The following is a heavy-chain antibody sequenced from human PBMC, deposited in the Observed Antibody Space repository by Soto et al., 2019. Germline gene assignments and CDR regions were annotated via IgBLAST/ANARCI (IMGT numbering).Heavy chain of an antibody. Sequence: QVQLVQSGPEVKKPGASVKVSCKSSGYTFTSSGINWVRQAPGQGLEWMGWIDTYNGNTDYAQNLQGRVTKSTDTSTRTTYMDMRSLRSDDTAVYYCARHHSSLSSTIFRVVTTHAFDIWGQGTMVTVS. V-gene: IGHV1-18*01. J-gene: IGHJ3*02. CDR2: IDTYNGNT. D-gene: IGHD3-3*01. CDR1: GYTFTSSG. CDR3: ARHHSSLSSTIFRVVTTHAFDI.